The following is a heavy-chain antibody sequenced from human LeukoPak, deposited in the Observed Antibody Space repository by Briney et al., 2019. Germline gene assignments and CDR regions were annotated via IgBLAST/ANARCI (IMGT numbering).Heavy chain of an antibody. Sequence: GGSLRLSCAASGFTVSSNYMSWVRQAPGKGLEWVSYISSSGSTIYYADSVKGRFTISRDNAKNSLYLQMNSLRAEDTAVYYCARYGSGSYYTSSPYYGMDVWGKGTTVTVSS. D-gene: IGHD3-10*01. V-gene: IGHV3-11*04. J-gene: IGHJ6*04. CDR1: GFTVSSNY. CDR3: ARYGSGSYYTSSPYYGMDV. CDR2: ISSSGSTI.